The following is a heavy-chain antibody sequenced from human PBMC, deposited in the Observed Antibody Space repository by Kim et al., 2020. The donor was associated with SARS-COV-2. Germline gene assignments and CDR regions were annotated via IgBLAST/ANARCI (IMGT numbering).Heavy chain of an antibody. CDR2: ISSSSSTI. CDR1: GFTFSSYS. J-gene: IGHJ6*02. D-gene: IGHD3-9*01. Sequence: GGSLRLSCAASGFTFSSYSMNWVRQAPGKGLESVSYISSSSSTIYYADSVKGRFTISRDNAKNSLYLQMNSLRDEDTAVYYCARTRLNYDILTGYDFVDYYGMDVWGQGTTVTVSS. V-gene: IGHV3-48*02. CDR3: ARTRLNYDILTGYDFVDYYGMDV.